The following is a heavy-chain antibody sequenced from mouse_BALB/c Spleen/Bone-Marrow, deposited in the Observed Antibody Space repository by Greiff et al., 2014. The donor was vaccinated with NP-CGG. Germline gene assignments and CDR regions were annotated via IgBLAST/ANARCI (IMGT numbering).Heavy chain of an antibody. CDR2: IHYSGRT. V-gene: IGHV3-1*02. CDR3: TRDDYDVMDY. CDR1: GYSITSGYS. Sequence: EVQLQQSGPDLVKPSQSLSLTCTVTGYSITSGYSWHWIRQFPGNKLEWMGYIHYSGRTNYNPSLKSRISITRDTSKNQFFLQLNSVTTEDTATYCCTRDDYDVMDYWGQGTSVTVSS. J-gene: IGHJ4*01.